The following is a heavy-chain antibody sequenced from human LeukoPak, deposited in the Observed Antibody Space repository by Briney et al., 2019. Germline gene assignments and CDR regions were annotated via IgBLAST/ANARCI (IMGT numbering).Heavy chain of an antibody. CDR2: INPTGTGT. D-gene: IGHD3-10*01. CDR3: ARDNSVGDIAWWFDP. V-gene: IGHV1-46*01. Sequence: ASVKVSCKASGYTLINNWMHWVRQAPGQGLEWIGLINPTGTGTLYAQKFQGRVTVTRDMSTSTDYMELSSLRSEDTAVYYCARDNSVGDIAWWFDPWGQGTLVTVSS. CDR1: GYTLINNW. J-gene: IGHJ5*02.